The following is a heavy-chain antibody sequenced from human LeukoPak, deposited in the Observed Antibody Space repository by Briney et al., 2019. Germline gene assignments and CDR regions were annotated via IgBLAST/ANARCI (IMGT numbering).Heavy chain of an antibody. V-gene: IGHV3-23*01. D-gene: IGHD3-22*01. Sequence: PGGSLRLSCAASGFTFSSYSMNWVRQAPGKGLEWVSAISGSGGSTYYADSVKGRFTISRDNSKNTLYLQMNSLRAEDTAVYYCAKSALYYYDSSGYYCDYWGQGTLVTVSS. CDR2: ISGSGGST. CDR1: GFTFSSYS. J-gene: IGHJ4*02. CDR3: AKSALYYYDSSGYYCDY.